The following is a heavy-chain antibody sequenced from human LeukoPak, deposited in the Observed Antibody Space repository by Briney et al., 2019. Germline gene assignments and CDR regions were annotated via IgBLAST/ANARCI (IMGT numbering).Heavy chain of an antibody. CDR1: GFTFSSYS. CDR2: ICSSSGTI. Sequence: GGSLRLSCAASGFTFSSYSMNWVRQAPGKGLEWVSYICSSSGTIFHADSVKGRFTISRDNAKNSLYLQMNSLIAEDTAVYYCARGTSWITIFGGWFDPWGQGTLLTVSS. D-gene: IGHD3-3*01. V-gene: IGHV3-48*04. CDR3: ARGTSWITIFGGWFDP. J-gene: IGHJ5*02.